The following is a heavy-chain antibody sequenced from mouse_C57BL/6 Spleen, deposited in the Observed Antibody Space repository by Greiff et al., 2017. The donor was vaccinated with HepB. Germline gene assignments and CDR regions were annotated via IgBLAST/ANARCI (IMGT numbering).Heavy chain of an antibody. Sequence: EVQRVESGGGLVQPGGSLSLSCAASGFTFTDYYMSWVRQPPGKALEWLGFIRNKANGYTTEYSASVKGRFTISRDNSQSILYLQMNALRAEDSATYYCASLYDGYFYAMDYWGQGTSVTVSS. J-gene: IGHJ4*01. V-gene: IGHV7-3*01. CDR1: GFTFTDYY. CDR3: ASLYDGYFYAMDY. CDR2: IRNKANGYTT. D-gene: IGHD2-3*01.